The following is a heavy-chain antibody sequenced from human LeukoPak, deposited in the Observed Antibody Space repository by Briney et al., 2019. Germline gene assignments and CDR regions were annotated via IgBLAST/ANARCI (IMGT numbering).Heavy chain of an antibody. CDR2: FSGSEDSA. Sequence: PGGSLRLSCAASGLTVSTYGMSWVRQAPGKGPEWVSGFSGSEDSAYYADSVKGRFTISRDNSKNTLYLQMNSLRAEDTAVYYCAKPLYNSGWYGGGDYWGQGTLVTVSS. CDR1: GLTVSTYG. D-gene: IGHD6-19*01. J-gene: IGHJ4*02. V-gene: IGHV3-23*01. CDR3: AKPLYNSGWYGGGDY.